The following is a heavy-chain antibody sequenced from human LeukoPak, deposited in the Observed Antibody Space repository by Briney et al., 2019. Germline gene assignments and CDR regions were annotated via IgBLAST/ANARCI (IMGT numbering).Heavy chain of an antibody. J-gene: IGHJ1*01. V-gene: IGHV3-30*02. CDR1: GFTVRSYG. CDR2: IRYDGSNK. Sequence: GVSLRLFCAASGFTVRSYGMHWVRQAPGKGLEWVAFIRYDGSNKYYADSVKGRFTISRDNSKKTLYLQMNSLRAEDTAVYYCAKDQALRYFDWFESLFQHWGQGTLVTVSS. CDR3: AKDQALRYFDWFESLFQH. D-gene: IGHD3-9*01.